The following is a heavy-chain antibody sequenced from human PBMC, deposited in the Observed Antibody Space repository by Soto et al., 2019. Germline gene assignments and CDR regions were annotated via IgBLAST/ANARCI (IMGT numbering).Heavy chain of an antibody. D-gene: IGHD2-8*01. Sequence: GGSLRLSCAASGFTVSSNYMSWVRQAPGKGLEWVSVIYSGGSTYYADSVKGRFTISRHKSKNTLYLQMNSLRAEDTAVYYCATRQGGCPKEDVFDYWGQGTLVTVSS. CDR3: ATRQGGCPKEDVFDY. CDR2: IYSGGST. V-gene: IGHV3-66*01. J-gene: IGHJ4*02. CDR1: GFTVSSNY.